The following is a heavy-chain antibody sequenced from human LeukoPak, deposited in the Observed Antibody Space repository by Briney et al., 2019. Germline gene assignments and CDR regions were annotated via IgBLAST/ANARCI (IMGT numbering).Heavy chain of an antibody. J-gene: IGHJ3*02. CDR2: INIISSEI. D-gene: IGHD3-10*01. CDR1: GFTFSSYS. V-gene: IGHV3-48*02. CDR3: ARDRAYAFDN. Sequence: LTGGSLRLSCAASGFTFSSYSMNWVRQAPGKGLERVSYINIISSEIYYGDSVKGRFTISTDNAKNSVYLQMNSLRDEDTAVYYCARDRAYAFDNWGQGTMVTVSS.